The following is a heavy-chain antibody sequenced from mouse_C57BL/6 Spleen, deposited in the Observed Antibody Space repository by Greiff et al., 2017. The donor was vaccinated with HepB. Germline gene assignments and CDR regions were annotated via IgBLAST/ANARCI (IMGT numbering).Heavy chain of an antibody. D-gene: IGHD2-3*01. CDR3: ARGGDGYPYWYFDV. V-gene: IGHV1-55*01. CDR2: IYPGSGST. Sequence: VQLQQPGAELVKPGASVKMSCKASGYTFTSYWITWVKQRPGQGLEWIGDIYPGSGSTNYNEKFKSKATLTVDTSSSTAYMQLSSLTSEDSAVYYCARGGDGYPYWYFDVWGTGTTVTVSS. J-gene: IGHJ1*03. CDR1: GYTFTSYW.